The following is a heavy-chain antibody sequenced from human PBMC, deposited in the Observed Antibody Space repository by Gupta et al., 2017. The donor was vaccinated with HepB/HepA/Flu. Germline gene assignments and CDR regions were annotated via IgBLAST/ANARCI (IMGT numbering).Heavy chain of an antibody. Sequence: QVQLVQSGAEVKKPGASVKVSCKASGYTFTSYDINWVRQATGQGLEWMGWMNPNSGNTGYAKKFQGRVIMTRDTSISTAYMEQSSLKSEDTAVYYCARGKEASTLVNSGADYWGQGTLVPVSS. CDR2: MNPNSGNT. CDR3: ARGKEASTLVNSGADY. V-gene: IGHV1-8*01. CDR1: GYTFTSYD. D-gene: IGHD4-23*01. J-gene: IGHJ4*02.